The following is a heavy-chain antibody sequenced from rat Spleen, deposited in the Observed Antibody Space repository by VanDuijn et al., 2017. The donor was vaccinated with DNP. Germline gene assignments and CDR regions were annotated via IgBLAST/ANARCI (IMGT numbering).Heavy chain of an antibody. CDR2: SNKDSRTI. J-gene: IGHJ2*01. V-gene: IGHV4-2*01. CDR3: AKGPNYGGWSDYFDY. CDR1: GFNFNDYW. Sequence: EVKLVESGGGLVQPGRSLKLSCAASGFNFNDYWMGWVRQAPGKGLEWIGESNKDSRTIKYSPTLKDKFTISRDNAQNTLYLQMNKLGSEDTATYYCAKGPNYGGWSDYFDYWGQGVMVTVSS. D-gene: IGHD1-11*01.